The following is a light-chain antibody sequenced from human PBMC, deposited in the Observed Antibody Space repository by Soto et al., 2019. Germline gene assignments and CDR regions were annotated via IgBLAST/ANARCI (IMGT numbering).Light chain of an antibody. J-gene: IGKJ1*01. V-gene: IGKV3-15*01. Sequence: MTQSPVTLSVSQGDTATLSCRASQSVSNQFAWYQQKPGQAPKLLIYGASTRAPGDPVRFRGSGSGTKFTLTIRSLQAEDFASYYWQQYKNLPGTFGRGAKVDIK. CDR1: QSVSNQ. CDR3: QQYKNLPGT. CDR2: GAS.